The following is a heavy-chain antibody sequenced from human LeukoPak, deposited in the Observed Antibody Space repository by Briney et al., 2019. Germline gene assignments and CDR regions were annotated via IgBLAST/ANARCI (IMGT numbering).Heavy chain of an antibody. V-gene: IGHV3-48*01. CDR3: ARVLSRRYFDY. CDR1: GFTFSSYS. CDR2: ISSSSSTI. J-gene: IGHJ4*02. Sequence: GGSLRLSCAASGFTFSSYSMNWVRQAPGEGLEWVSYISSSSSTIYYADSVKGRFTISRDNAKNSLYLQMNSLRAEDTAVFYCARVLSRRYFDYWGQGTLVTVSS. D-gene: IGHD3-16*02.